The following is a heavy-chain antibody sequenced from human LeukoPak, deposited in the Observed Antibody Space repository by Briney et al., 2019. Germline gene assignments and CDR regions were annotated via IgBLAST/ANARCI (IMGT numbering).Heavy chain of an antibody. CDR2: INSDGSSR. V-gene: IGHV3-74*01. D-gene: IGHD6-13*01. CDR1: GFTFSNYW. CDR3: ASASSHRIAAGGDY. Sequence: GGSLTLSCAASGFTFSNYWMHWVRQAPGKGLVWVSRINSDGSSRNYADSVKGRFTISRDNAKKTLYLQMSSLRAEDTAVYYCASASSHRIAAGGDYWGQGTLVTVSS. J-gene: IGHJ4*02.